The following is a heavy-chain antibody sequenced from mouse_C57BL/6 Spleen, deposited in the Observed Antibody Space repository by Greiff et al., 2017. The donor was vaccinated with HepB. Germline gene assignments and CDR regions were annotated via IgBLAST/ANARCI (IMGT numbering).Heavy chain of an antibody. D-gene: IGHD1-1*01. CDR3: ARQNTTVVAHY. V-gene: IGHV5-6*01. Sequence: DVQLVESGGDLVKPGGSLKLSCAASGFTFSSYGMSWVRQTPDKRLEWVATISSGGSYTYYPDSVKGRFTISRDNAKNTLYLQMSSLKSEDTAMYYCARQNTTVVAHYWGQGTLVTVSA. J-gene: IGHJ3*01. CDR2: ISSGGSYT. CDR1: GFTFSSYG.